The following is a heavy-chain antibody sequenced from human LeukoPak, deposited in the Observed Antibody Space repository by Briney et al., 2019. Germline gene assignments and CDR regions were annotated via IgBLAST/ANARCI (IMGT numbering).Heavy chain of an antibody. J-gene: IGHJ3*02. CDR3: ARRTYYYDSSGYYSPAHDAFDI. D-gene: IGHD3-22*01. CDR1: GYSFTSYW. CDR2: IYPGDSDT. Sequence: GESLKISCKGSGYSFTSYWIGWVRQMPGKGLEWMGIIYPGDSDTRYSPSFQGQVTISADKSISTAYLQWSSLKASDTAMYYCARRTYYYDSSGYYSPAHDAFDIWGQGTMVTVSS. V-gene: IGHV5-51*01.